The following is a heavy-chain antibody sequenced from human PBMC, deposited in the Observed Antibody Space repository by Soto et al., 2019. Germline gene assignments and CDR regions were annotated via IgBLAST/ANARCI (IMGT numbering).Heavy chain of an antibody. CDR2: ISGSGGST. CDR3: AKDADPITEYHDFWSGYYFPYYYYGMDV. V-gene: IGHV3-23*01. J-gene: IGHJ6*02. CDR1: GFTFSSYA. Sequence: GGSLRLSCAASGFTFSSYAMSWVRQAPGKGLEWVSAISGSGGSTYYADSVKGRFTISRDNSKNTLYLQMNSLRAEDTAVYYCAKDADPITEYHDFWSGYYFPYYYYGMDVWGQGTTVTVSS. D-gene: IGHD3-3*01.